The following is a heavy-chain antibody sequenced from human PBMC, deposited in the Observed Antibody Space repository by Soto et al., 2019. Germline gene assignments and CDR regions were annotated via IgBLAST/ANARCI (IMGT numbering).Heavy chain of an antibody. Sequence: GASVKVSCKASGYTFTSYGISWVRQAPGQGLEWMGWISAYNGNTNYAQKLQGRVTMTTDTSTSTAYMELRSLRSDDTAVYYCASYDFWSGSDDAFDIWGQGTMVTVSS. J-gene: IGHJ3*02. V-gene: IGHV1-18*01. CDR2: ISAYNGNT. CDR3: ASYDFWSGSDDAFDI. CDR1: GYTFTSYG. D-gene: IGHD3-3*01.